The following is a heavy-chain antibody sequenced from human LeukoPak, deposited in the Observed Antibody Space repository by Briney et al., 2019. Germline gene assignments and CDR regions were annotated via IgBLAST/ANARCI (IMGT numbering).Heavy chain of an antibody. CDR3: AKGGATYYYGSGSYYKTPFDY. CDR2: ISGSVGST. D-gene: IGHD3-10*01. J-gene: IGHJ4*02. Sequence: GGSLRLSCAASGFTFSSYAMSWVRQAPGKGLEWVSAISGSVGSTYYADSVKGRFTISRDNSKNTLYLQMNSLRAGDTAVYYCAKGGATYYYGSGSYYKTPFDYWGQGTLVTVSS. CDR1: GFTFSSYA. V-gene: IGHV3-23*01.